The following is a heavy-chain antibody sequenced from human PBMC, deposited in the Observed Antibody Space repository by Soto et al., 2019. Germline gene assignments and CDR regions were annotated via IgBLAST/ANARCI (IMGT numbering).Heavy chain of an antibody. D-gene: IGHD3-3*01. CDR3: AKDNGADDFWSGYYPYFDY. J-gene: IGHJ4*02. CDR1: GFTFSDYW. V-gene: IGHV3-74*01. CDR2: IYSDGTST. Sequence: EVQLVESGGGLVQPGGSLRLSCAASGFTFSDYWIHWVRQAPGKGLVWVARIYSDGTSTIYADSAKGRFTISRDNAKNTLYLQMNSLRAEDTAVYYCAKDNGADDFWSGYYPYFDYWGQGTLVTVSS.